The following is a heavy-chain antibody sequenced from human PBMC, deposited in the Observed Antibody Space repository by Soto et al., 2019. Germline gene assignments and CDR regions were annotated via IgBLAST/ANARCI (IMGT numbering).Heavy chain of an antibody. CDR3: ARVDVLRFLEWLI. CDR2: ISAYNGNK. Sequence: GASVKVSGQASGYTFTSYGISWVRQAPGQGLEWMGRISAYNGNKNYAQNLQGRVTMTTDTSTSTAYMELRSLRSDDTAVYYCARVDVLRFLEWLIWGQGTLVTVSS. J-gene: IGHJ4*02. D-gene: IGHD3-3*01. CDR1: GYTFTSYG. V-gene: IGHV1-18*04.